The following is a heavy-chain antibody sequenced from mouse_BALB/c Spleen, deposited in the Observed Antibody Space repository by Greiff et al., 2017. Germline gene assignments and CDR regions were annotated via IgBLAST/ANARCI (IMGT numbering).Heavy chain of an antibody. CDR3: ARDGTKAWFAY. J-gene: IGHJ3*01. CDR1: GFTFSSFG. D-gene: IGHD4-1*01. CDR2: ISSGSSTI. Sequence: EVKLVESGGGLVQPGGSRKLSCAASGFTFSSFGMHWVRQAPEKGLEWVAYISSGSSTIYYADTVKGRFTISRDNPKNTLFLQMTSLRSEDTAMYYCARDGTKAWFAYWGQGTLVTVSA. V-gene: IGHV5-17*02.